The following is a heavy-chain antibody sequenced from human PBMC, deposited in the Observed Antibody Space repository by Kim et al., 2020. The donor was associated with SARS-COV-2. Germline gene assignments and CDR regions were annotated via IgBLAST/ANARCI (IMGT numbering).Heavy chain of an antibody. J-gene: IGHJ4*02. V-gene: IGHV3-30*04. D-gene: IGHD1-26*01. Sequence: GGSLRLSCAASGFTFSSYAMHWVRQAPGKGLEWVAAISCNGGNKYYADSVKGRFTISRDNSKNTMYLQMNSLRAEDTAVYYCARERGGGAKDHLDYWGQGTLVTVSS. CDR2: ISCNGGNK. CDR1: GFTFSSYA. CDR3: ARERGGGAKDHLDY.